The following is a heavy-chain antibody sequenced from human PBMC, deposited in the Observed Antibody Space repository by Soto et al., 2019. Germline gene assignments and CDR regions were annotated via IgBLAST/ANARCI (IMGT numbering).Heavy chain of an antibody. CDR2: ISYDGSNK. D-gene: IGHD3-10*01. Sequence: PGGSLRLSCAASGFTFSSYAMHWVRQAPGKGLEWVAVISYDGSNKYYADSVKGRFTISRDNSKNTLYLQMNSLRAEDTAVYYCATDVNLVRPPIAFNWQYGMDVWGQGTTVTVSS. CDR1: GFTFSSYA. V-gene: IGHV3-30-3*01. J-gene: IGHJ6*02. CDR3: ATDVNLVRPPIAFNWQYGMDV.